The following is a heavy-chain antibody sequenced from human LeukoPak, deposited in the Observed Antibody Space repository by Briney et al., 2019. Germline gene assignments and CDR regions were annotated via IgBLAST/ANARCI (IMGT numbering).Heavy chain of an antibody. V-gene: IGHV4-4*07. CDR2: IYTTGMT. Sequence: KASETLSLTCSVSSGSINSYWWSWIRQPAGKGQEFIGRIYTTGMTNYNPSLKSRVSMSVDTSKNQFSLELRSVTAADTAVYFCARAGYTISSYRFDYWGQGALVTVSS. CDR1: SGSINSYW. CDR3: ARAGYTISSYRFDY. J-gene: IGHJ4*02. D-gene: IGHD3-16*02.